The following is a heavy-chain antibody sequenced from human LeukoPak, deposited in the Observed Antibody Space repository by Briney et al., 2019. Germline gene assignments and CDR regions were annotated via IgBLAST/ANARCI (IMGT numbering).Heavy chain of an antibody. CDR2: ISAGSTNK. D-gene: IGHD2-15*01. CDR3: GKGRAVVGAAGPDH. CDR1: GFTFSGFA. V-gene: IGHV3-23*01. Sequence: GGSLRLSCVASGFTFSGFAMIWVRQVPGKGLEWVSSISAGSTNKYYADSVKGRFTISRDNSKNTLYLQMNSLRAEDTAIYYCGKGRAVVGAAGPDHWGQGTLVTVFS. J-gene: IGHJ4*02.